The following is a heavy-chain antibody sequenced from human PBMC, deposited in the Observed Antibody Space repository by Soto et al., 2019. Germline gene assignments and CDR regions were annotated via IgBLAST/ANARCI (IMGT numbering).Heavy chain of an antibody. Sequence: QVQLQQWGAGLLKPSETLSLTCAVYGGSFSGYYWSWIRQPPGKRLEWIGEINHSGSTNYNPSLKSRVTISVDTSKNQFSLKLSSVTAADTAVYYCARRQFYGSGSYFFDYWGQGTLVTVSS. V-gene: IGHV4-34*01. J-gene: IGHJ4*02. CDR2: INHSGST. D-gene: IGHD3-10*01. CDR3: ARRQFYGSGSYFFDY. CDR1: GGSFSGYY.